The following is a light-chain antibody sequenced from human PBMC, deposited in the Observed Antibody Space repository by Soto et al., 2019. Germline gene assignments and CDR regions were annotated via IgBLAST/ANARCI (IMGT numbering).Light chain of an antibody. CDR1: STDFVSYNR. J-gene: IGLJ1*01. Sequence: QSVLTQPPSVSGSPGQSVTISCTGTSTDFVSYNRVSWYQQPPGTAPKLIIYEASNRPSGVPDRFSGSKSGNTASLNISGLQAADEADYYCSLYTSENTYVFGTGTKVTVL. CDR3: SLYTSENTYV. CDR2: EAS. V-gene: IGLV2-18*01.